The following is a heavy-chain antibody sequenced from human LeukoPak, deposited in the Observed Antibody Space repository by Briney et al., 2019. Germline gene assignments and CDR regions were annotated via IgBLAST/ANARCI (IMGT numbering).Heavy chain of an antibody. CDR1: GYSISSGYF. CDR3: ARDGDHYDFFAYDRRGWFDP. CDR2: FYHSGIT. Sequence: SETLSLTCTVSGYSISSGYFWGWIRPPPGKGLEWIGRFYHSGITYYNPSLKSGVTISVEMSKNQFSLKMSSVTPADTPVYYCARDGDHYDFFAYDRRGWFDPWGQGTLVTVSS. J-gene: IGHJ5*02. D-gene: IGHD3-3*01. V-gene: IGHV4-38-2*02.